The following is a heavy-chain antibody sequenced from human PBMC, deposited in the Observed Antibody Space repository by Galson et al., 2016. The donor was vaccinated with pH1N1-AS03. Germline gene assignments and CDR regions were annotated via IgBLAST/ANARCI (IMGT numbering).Heavy chain of an antibody. J-gene: IGHJ3*02. V-gene: IGHV1-2*06. Sequence: SVKVSCKASGYTFIGYYMHWVRQAPGQGLEWLGRINPNSGGANDVQKFQDRVTMTRDTSVSTAYMELSGLTSDGTAVYYCATDVVTAMGRAFDIWGQGTMVTVSS. CDR1: GYTFIGYY. CDR2: INPNSGGA. D-gene: IGHD2-21*02. CDR3: ATDVVTAMGRAFDI.